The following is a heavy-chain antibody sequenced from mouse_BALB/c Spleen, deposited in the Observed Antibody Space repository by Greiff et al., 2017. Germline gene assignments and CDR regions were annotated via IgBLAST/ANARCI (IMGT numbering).Heavy chain of an antibody. V-gene: IGHV1-7*01. CDR2: INPSTGYT. D-gene: IGHD1-1*01. CDR1: GYTFTSYW. J-gene: IGHJ3*01. Sequence: VKLQQSGAELAKPGASVKMSCKASGYTFTSYWMHWVKQRPGQGLEWIGYINPSTGYTEYNQKFKDKATLTADKSSSTAYMQLSSLTSEDSAVYYCAILLRSAWFAYWGQGTLVTVSA. CDR3: AILLRSAWFAY.